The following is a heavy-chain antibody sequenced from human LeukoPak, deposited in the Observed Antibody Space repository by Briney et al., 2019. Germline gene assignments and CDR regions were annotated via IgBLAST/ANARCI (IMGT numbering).Heavy chain of an antibody. V-gene: IGHV4-59*08. D-gene: IGHD2-8*01. CDR1: GGSTSSYY. CDR2: ISYSGSS. Sequence: PSETLSLSCTVSGGSTSSYYWSWIRQPPGKPLEWTGFISYSGSSNYNPSLTSRVNTSLDTSKNQFALKLSSVTAADTAVYYCAKHRDCSNGICYLSYFDAWGQGTLVTVSS. CDR3: AKHRDCSNGICYLSYFDA. J-gene: IGHJ4*02.